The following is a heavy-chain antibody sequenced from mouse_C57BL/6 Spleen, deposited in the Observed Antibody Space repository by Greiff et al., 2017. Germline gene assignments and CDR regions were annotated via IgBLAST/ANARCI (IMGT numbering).Heavy chain of an antibody. Sequence: QVQLQQPGAELVKPGASVKLSCKASGYTFTSYWMQWVKQRPGRGLEWIGEIDPSDSYTNYNQKFKGKATLTVDTSSSTAYMQLSSLTSADSAVYYCVSADGYYGDYWGQGTTLTVSS. J-gene: IGHJ2*01. V-gene: IGHV1-50*01. CDR3: VSADGYYGDY. CDR2: IDPSDSYT. CDR1: GYTFTSYW. D-gene: IGHD2-3*01.